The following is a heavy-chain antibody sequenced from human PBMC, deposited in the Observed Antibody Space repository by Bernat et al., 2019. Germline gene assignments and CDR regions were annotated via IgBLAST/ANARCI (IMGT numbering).Heavy chain of an antibody. Sequence: QVQLQESGPGLVKPSETLSLTCTVSGGSISSYYWSWIRQPPGKGLEWIGYIYYSGSTNYNPSLKSRVTISVDTSKNQFSLKLSSVTAADTAVYYCARREGYDILTGYFGWFDPWGQGTLVTVSS. D-gene: IGHD3-9*01. CDR2: IYYSGST. CDR3: ARREGYDILTGYFGWFDP. J-gene: IGHJ5*02. V-gene: IGHV4-59*01. CDR1: GGSISSYY.